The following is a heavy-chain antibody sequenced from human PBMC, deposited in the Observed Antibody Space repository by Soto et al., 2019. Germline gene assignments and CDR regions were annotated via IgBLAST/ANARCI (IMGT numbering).Heavy chain of an antibody. D-gene: IGHD6-6*01. CDR2: IYYSGST. Sequence: SETLSLTCTVSGGSISSSSYYWGWIRQPPGKGLEWIGSIYYSGSTYYNPSLKSRVTISVDTSKNQFSLKLSSVTAADTAVYYSARSDVEQLVISWGQGTLVTVSS. V-gene: IGHV4-39*01. J-gene: IGHJ5*02. CDR1: GGSISSSSYY. CDR3: ARSDVEQLVIS.